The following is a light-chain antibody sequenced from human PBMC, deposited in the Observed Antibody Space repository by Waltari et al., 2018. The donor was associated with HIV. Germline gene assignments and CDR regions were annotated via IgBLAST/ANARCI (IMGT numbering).Light chain of an antibody. J-gene: IGLJ2*01. V-gene: IGLV2-8*01. CDR1: SRDVGAYNF. CDR2: GVN. CDR3: SSYAGPNHLL. Sequence: QSALTQPPSASGSPGQSVTFSCTGTSRDVGAYNFVSWYQQHPGQAPKLIIYGVNQLPSGVPDRFSGSKSGNTASLTVSGLQADDEADYYCSSYAGPNHLLFGGGTRLTVL.